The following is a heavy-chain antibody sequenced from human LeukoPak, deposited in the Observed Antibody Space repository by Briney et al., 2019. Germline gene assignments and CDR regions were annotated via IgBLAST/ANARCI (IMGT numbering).Heavy chain of an antibody. CDR3: ARWSCSGGSCYDLDY. D-gene: IGHD2-15*01. V-gene: IGHV1-18*04. J-gene: IGHJ4*02. CDR1: GYTFTGYY. Sequence: ASVKVSCKASGYTFTGYYIHWVRQAPGQGLEWMGWISAYNGNTNYAQKLQGRVTMTTDTSTSTAYMELRSLRSDDTAVYYCARWSCSGGSCYDLDYWGQGTLVTVSS. CDR2: ISAYNGNT.